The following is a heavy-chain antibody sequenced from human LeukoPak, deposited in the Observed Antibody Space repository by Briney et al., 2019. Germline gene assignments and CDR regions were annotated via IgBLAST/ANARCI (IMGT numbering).Heavy chain of an antibody. CDR3: ARVPTRSSGYYGNY. D-gene: IGHD3-22*01. CDR2: ISYDGSNK. J-gene: IGHJ4*02. Sequence: GGSLRLSCAASGFTFSSYAMHWVRHAPGKGLEWVAVISYDGSNKYYADSVKGRFTISRDNSKNTLYLQMNSLRAEDTAVYYCARVPTRSSGYYGNYWGQGTLVTVTS. CDR1: GFTFSSYA. V-gene: IGHV3-30*04.